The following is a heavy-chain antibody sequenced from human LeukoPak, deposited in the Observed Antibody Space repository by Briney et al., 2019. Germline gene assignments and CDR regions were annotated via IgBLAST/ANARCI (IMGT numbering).Heavy chain of an antibody. V-gene: IGHV1-46*01. J-gene: IGHJ6*02. CDR2: INPSGGST. Sequence: ASVKVSCKASGYTFTSYYMHWVRQAPGQGLEWMGIINPSGGSTSYTQKFQGRVTMTRDTSTSTVYMELSSLRSEHTAVYYCAREGFPPKISDFWSGLGPYYYYGMDVWGQGTTVTVSS. CDR1: GYTFTSYY. D-gene: IGHD3-3*01. CDR3: AREGFPPKISDFWSGLGPYYYYGMDV.